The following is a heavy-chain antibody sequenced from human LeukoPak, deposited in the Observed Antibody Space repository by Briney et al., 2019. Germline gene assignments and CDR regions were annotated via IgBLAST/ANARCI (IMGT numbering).Heavy chain of an antibody. CDR2: IWYDGSNK. CDR3: AKPKVFWDFDY. D-gene: IGHD3-3*01. V-gene: IGHV3-33*06. CDR1: GFTFSRYG. J-gene: IGHJ4*02. Sequence: GRSLRLSCAASGFTFSRYGMHWVRQAPGKGLEWVAVIWYDGSNKYYADSVKGRFTISRDNSKSTLYLQMNSLRAEDTAVYYCAKPKVFWDFDYWGQGTLVTVSS.